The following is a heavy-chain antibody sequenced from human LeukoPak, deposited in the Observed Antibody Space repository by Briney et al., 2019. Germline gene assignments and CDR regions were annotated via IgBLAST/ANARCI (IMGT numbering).Heavy chain of an antibody. Sequence: GWSLRLSCAASGFTFSSYARSWVRQAPGKGLEWVSPISGSGCSTYYAGSVKGRSTISRDNYKKTLYLQMNRLRAEDTAVYYCAKVGERYYDFWSGYDDAFDIWGQGTMVTVSS. CDR3: AKVGERYYDFWSGYDDAFDI. J-gene: IGHJ3*02. V-gene: IGHV3-23*01. CDR2: ISGSGCST. CDR1: GFTFSSYA. D-gene: IGHD3-3*01.